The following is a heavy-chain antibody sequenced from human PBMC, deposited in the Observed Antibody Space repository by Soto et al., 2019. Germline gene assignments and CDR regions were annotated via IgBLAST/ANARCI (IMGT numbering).Heavy chain of an antibody. V-gene: IGHV1-46*03. CDR3: ARGYDILTGLSGVPDY. CDR2: INPSGGST. CDR1: GYTFTSYY. Sequence: ASVKVSCKASGYTFTSYYMHWVRQAPGQGLEWMGIINPSGGSTSYAQKFQGRVTMTRDTSTSTVYMELSSLRSEDTAVYYCARGYDILTGLSGVPDYWGQGTLVTVSS. D-gene: IGHD3-9*01. J-gene: IGHJ4*02.